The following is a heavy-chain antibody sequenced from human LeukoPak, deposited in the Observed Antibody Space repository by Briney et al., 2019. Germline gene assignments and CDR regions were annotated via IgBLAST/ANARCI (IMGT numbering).Heavy chain of an antibody. D-gene: IGHD2-2*01. V-gene: IGHV3-30-3*01. CDR3: ARAIVVVPAAISY. CDR2: ISYDGSNK. CDR1: GFTFSSYA. J-gene: IGHJ4*02. Sequence: PGGSLRLSCAASGFTFSSYAMRWVRQAPGKGLEWVAVISYDGSNKYYADSVKGRFTISRDNSKNTLYLQMNSLRAEDTAVYYCARAIVVVPAAISYWGQGTLVTVSS.